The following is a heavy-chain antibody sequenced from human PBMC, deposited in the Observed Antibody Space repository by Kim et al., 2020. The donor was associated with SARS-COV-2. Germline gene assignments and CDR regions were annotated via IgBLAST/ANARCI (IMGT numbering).Heavy chain of an antibody. CDR1: GGSFSGYY. V-gene: IGHV4-34*01. Sequence: SETLSLTCAVYGGSFSGYYWSWIRQPPGKGLEWIGEINHSGSTNYNPSLKSRVTISVDTSKNQFSLKLSSVTAADTAVYYCARARQTYYYGSGSYSNWFDPWGQGTLVTVSS. CDR3: ARARQTYYYGSGSYSNWFDP. CDR2: INHSGST. D-gene: IGHD3-10*01. J-gene: IGHJ5*02.